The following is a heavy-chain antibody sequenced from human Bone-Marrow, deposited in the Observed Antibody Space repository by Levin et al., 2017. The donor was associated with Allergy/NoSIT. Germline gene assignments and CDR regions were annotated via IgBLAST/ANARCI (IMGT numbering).Heavy chain of an antibody. D-gene: IGHD3-22*01. J-gene: IGHJ4*02. CDR1: GFTFSSYS. CDR2: ISSSSSTI. Sequence: PGGSLRLSCAASGFTFSSYSMNWVRQAPGKGLEWVSYISSSSSTIYYADSVKGRFTISRDNAKNSLYLQMNSLRAEDTAVYYCAREYYDSSGYCFDYWGQGTLVTVS. V-gene: IGHV3-48*04. CDR3: AREYYDSSGYCFDY.